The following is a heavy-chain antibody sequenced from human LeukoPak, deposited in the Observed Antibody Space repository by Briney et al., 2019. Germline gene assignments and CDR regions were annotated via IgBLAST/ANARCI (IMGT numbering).Heavy chain of an antibody. Sequence: GGSLRLSCAASGFTFSNAWMSWVRQAPGKGLEWVGRVKSKTNCGTTAYAAPVKGRFTISRDDSKNTYLQMNSLKSEDTAVYYCTAGIGHSDFDHWGQGTLVTVSS. J-gene: IGHJ4*02. V-gene: IGHV3-15*01. CDR2: VKSKTNCGTT. CDR3: TAGIGHSDFDH. D-gene: IGHD6-13*01. CDR1: GFTFSNAW.